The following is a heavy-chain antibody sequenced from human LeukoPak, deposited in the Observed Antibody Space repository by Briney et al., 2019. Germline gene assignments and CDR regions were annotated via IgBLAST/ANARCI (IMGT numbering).Heavy chain of an antibody. V-gene: IGHV1-18*01. J-gene: IGHJ5*02. CDR2: ISAYNGNT. CDR1: GYTFTSYG. Sequence: ASVKVSCKASGYTFTSYGISWVRQAPGQGLEWMGWISAYNGNTNYAQKLQGRVTMTTDTSTSTAYTELRSLRSDDTAVYYCARDRGAAAFDPWGQGTLVTVSS. D-gene: IGHD2-2*01. CDR3: ARDRGAAAFDP.